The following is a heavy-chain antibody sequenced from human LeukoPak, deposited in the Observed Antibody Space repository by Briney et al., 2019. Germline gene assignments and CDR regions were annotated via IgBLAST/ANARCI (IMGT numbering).Heavy chain of an antibody. CDR3: ASQTGYSGYDFDPFDP. Sequence: GASLQISCQGSGSSFTSYWIGWVRPLPGRGVEGMGIIYPGDSDTRYSPSFQGQVTISADKSISTAYLQWSSLKASDTAMYYCASQTGYSGYDFDPFDPWGQGTLVTVSS. D-gene: IGHD5-12*01. V-gene: IGHV5-51*01. J-gene: IGHJ5*02. CDR2: IYPGDSDT. CDR1: GSSFTSYW.